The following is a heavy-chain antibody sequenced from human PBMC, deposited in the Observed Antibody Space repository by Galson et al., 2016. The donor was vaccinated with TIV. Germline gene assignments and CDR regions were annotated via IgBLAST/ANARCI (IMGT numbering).Heavy chain of an antibody. CDR2: INWKGNSV. J-gene: IGHJ6*02. D-gene: IGHD2/OR15-2a*01. V-gene: IGHV3-9*01. CDR1: GFTFDDYP. Sequence: SLRLSCAASGFTFDDYPMHWVRQAPGKGLEWVSGINWKGNSVDCADSVRGRFTISRDNAKNSLYLQMNSLRPEDTALYYCAKNSLSDASMDYYYYHGMDVWGRGTTVIVSS. CDR3: AKNSLSDASMDYYYYHGMDV.